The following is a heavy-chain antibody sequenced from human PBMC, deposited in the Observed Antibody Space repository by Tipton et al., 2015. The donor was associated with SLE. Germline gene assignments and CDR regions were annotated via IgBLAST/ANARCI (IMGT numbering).Heavy chain of an antibody. CDR2: IYYRGST. J-gene: IGHJ4*02. D-gene: IGHD2-2*01. V-gene: IGHV4-59*01. CDR1: NDSISSYY. CDR3: ARERYCSGASCYAPDY. Sequence: TLSLTCTISNDSISSYYWTWIRQPPGKELEWIGYIYYRGSTNYNPSLKSRVTISVDTSKNQFSLKLKSVTAADSAVYYCARERYCSGASCYAPDYWGQGTLVTVSS.